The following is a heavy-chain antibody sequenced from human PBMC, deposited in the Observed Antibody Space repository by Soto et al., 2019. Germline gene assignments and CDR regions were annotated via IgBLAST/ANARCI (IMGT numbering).Heavy chain of an antibody. CDR1: GFTFDDYA. V-gene: IGHV3-9*01. Sequence: EVKLVESGGGLVQPGRSLRLSCAASGFTFDDYAMHWVRQAPGKGLEWVAGISWNSGSIGYADSVKGRFTISRDNAKNSLYLQMNSLRAEDTALYYCAKAWGPSSGWSQSYWYFDLWGRGTLVTVSS. CDR3: AKAWGPSSGWSQSYWYFDL. CDR2: ISWNSGSI. D-gene: IGHD6-19*01. J-gene: IGHJ2*01.